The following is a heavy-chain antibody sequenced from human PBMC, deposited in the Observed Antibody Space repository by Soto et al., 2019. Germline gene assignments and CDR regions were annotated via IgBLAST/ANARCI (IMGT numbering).Heavy chain of an antibody. CDR3: ASYSNYRHYYYYYYMDV. J-gene: IGHJ6*03. CDR1: GFAKSSKA. D-gene: IGHD4-4*01. V-gene: IGHV3-23*01. Sequence: LGPTSADPGFAKSSKALSWVCHAPGKGLEWVSAISGSGGSTYYADSVKGRFTISRDNSKNTLYLQMNSLRAEDTAVYYCASYSNYRHYYYYYYMDVWGKGTTVTVSS. CDR2: ISGSGGST.